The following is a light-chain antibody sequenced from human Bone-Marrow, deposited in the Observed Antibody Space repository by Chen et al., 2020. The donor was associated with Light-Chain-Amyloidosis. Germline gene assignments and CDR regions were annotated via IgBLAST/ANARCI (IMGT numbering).Light chain of an antibody. CDR3: QSADSSGTYEVI. CDR2: RDT. Sequence: SYELTQQPSGSVSPGKTARITCSGDDLPTKYAYWYQQKPGQAPVLVIHRDTERPSGISERFSGSSSGTTATLTISGVQAEDEADYHCQSADSSGTYEVIFGGGTKLTVL. CDR1: DLPTKY. V-gene: IGLV3-25*03. J-gene: IGLJ2*01.